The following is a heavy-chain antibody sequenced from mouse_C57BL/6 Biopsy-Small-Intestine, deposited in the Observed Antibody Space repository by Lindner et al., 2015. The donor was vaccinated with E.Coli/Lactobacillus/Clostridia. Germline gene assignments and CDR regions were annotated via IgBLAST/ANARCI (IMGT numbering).Heavy chain of an antibody. V-gene: IGHV5-9-1*02. Sequence: VQLQESGGGLVKPGGSLKLSCAASGFTFSSYAMSWVRQTPEKRLEWVAYISSGGDYIYYADTVKGRFTISRDIARNTLYLQMSSLKSEDTAMYYCTRGYFYPAMDYWGQGTSVTVSS. CDR2: ISSGGDYI. CDR3: TRGYFYPAMDY. CDR1: GFTFSSYA. J-gene: IGHJ4*01.